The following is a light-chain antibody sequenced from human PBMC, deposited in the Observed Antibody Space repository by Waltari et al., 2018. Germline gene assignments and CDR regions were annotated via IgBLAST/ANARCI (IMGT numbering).Light chain of an antibody. J-gene: IGKJ4*01. CDR3: QQHNSNPPT. CDR2: KAS. V-gene: IGKV1-9*01. Sequence: DIQMTQSPSSLSASVGDRVTITYRASQGISSYLAWYQQKPGKAPKLLIYKASTLQSGVPSRFSGSGSGTDFTLTISSLQPEDFATYYCQQHNSNPPTFGGGTKVEIK. CDR1: QGISSY.